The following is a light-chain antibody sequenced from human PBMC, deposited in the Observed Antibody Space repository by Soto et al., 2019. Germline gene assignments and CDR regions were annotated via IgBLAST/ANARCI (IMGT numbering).Light chain of an antibody. CDR2: DVT. J-gene: IGLJ2*01. Sequence: QSALTQPASVSGSPGQSITISCSGTPSDIGAYNYVSWYQHLPGKAPKVIIYDVTNRPSGVSSRFSGSKSGTTASLTISGLQAEDEANYYCGSYTISSTLMIFGGGTKVTV. CDR1: PSDIGAYNY. CDR3: GSYTISSTLMI. V-gene: IGLV2-14*03.